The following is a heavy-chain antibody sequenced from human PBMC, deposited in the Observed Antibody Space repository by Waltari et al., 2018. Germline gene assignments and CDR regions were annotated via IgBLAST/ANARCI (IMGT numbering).Heavy chain of an antibody. V-gene: IGHV1-2*02. D-gene: IGHD6-19*01. J-gene: IGHJ5*02. CDR2: INPNSGGT. Sequence: QVQLVQSGAEVKKPGASVKVSCKASGYTFTGYYMHWVRQAPGPGLEWMGWINPNSGGTNYAQKFQGRVTMTRDTSISTAYMELSRLRSDDTAVYYCARDRPRRPYSSGWYWFDPWGQGTLVTVSS. CDR1: GYTFTGYY. CDR3: ARDRPRRPYSSGWYWFDP.